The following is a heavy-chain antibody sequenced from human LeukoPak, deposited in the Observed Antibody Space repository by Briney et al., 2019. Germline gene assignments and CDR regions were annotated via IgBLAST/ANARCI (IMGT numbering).Heavy chain of an antibody. CDR3: AKSREEIRGLDAFDI. J-gene: IGHJ3*02. V-gene: IGHV4-31*03. D-gene: IGHD5-24*01. Sequence: PSQTLSLTCSVSGGSISSDDYCWNWNRQHPGKGLEWIGYIYYSGSTYYNPSLKSRVALSVDTSKNQFSLKLSSLTAADTAVYYCAKSREEIRGLDAFDIWGQGTMVTVSS. CDR2: IYYSGST. CDR1: GGSISSDDYC.